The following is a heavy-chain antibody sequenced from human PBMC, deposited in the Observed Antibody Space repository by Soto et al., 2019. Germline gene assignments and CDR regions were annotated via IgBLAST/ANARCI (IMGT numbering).Heavy chain of an antibody. J-gene: IGHJ5*02. CDR1: GGSFSGYY. CDR3: AGVFLLNWFDP. V-gene: IGHV4-34*01. Sequence: SETLSLTCAVYGGSFSGYYWSWIRQPPGKGLEWIGEINHSGSTNYNPSLKSRVTISVDTSKNQFSLKLSSVTAADTAVYYCAGVFLLNWFDPWGQGTLVTVSS. CDR2: INHSGST. D-gene: IGHD2-21*01.